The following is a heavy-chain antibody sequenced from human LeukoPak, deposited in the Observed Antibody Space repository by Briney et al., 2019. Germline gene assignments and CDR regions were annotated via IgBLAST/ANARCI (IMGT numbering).Heavy chain of an antibody. Sequence: PGGSLRLSCAASGFTFNSYAMSWVRQAPGKGLEWVSTISGSGVSTYYADSVKGRFTISRDNSRNTLYLQMNSLRAEATAVYSCAKDLPGIFDYSGQGTLVTVFS. CDR1: GFTFNSYA. J-gene: IGHJ4*02. V-gene: IGHV3-23*01. CDR3: AKDLPGIFDY. CDR2: ISGSGVST.